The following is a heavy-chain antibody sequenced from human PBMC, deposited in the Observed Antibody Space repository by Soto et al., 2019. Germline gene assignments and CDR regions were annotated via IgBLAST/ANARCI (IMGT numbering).Heavy chain of an antibody. Sequence: ASVKVSCKSSGYTFTTYAMHWVRQAPGQRLEWMGWINAGNGVTKYSQKFQGRVTMTRDTSARTAYMELSSLRSEDTAVYYCARSFCSSNNCYRPFDYWGPGTLVTVS. CDR3: ARSFCSSNNCYRPFDY. V-gene: IGHV1-3*01. CDR1: GYTFTTYA. CDR2: INAGNGVT. D-gene: IGHD2-2*01. J-gene: IGHJ4*02.